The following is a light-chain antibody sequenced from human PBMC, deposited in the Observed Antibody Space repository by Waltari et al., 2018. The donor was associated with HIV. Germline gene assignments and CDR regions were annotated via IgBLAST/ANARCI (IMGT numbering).Light chain of an antibody. Sequence: DILVTQSPSSLSAPVGGTASVVCRASQNIRNFLNWYQQKPGKAPQLLIYTTSTFEGGVPSRFDGSGSGTDFRFTISSLQPEDFATYFCQQSYSIPYTFGQ. J-gene: IGKJ2*01. CDR3: QQSYSIPYT. V-gene: IGKV1-39*01. CDR1: QNIRNF. CDR2: TTS.